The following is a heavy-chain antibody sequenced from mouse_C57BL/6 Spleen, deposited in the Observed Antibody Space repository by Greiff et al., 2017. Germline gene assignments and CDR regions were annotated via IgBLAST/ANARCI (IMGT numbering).Heavy chain of an antibody. Sequence: QVQLQQPGTELVKPGASVKLSCKASGYTFTSYWMHWVKQRPGQGLEWIGNINPSNGGTNYNEKFKSKATLTVDKSSSTAYMQLSSLTSEDSAVYYCAREGFNYYGSSSFDYWGQGTTLTVSS. CDR1: GYTFTSYW. CDR2: INPSNGGT. V-gene: IGHV1-53*01. J-gene: IGHJ2*01. CDR3: AREGFNYYGSSSFDY. D-gene: IGHD1-1*01.